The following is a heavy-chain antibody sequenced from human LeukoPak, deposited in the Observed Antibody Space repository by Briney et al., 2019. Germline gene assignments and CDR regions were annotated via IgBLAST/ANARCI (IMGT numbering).Heavy chain of an antibody. V-gene: IGHV3-7*02. Sequence: GGSLRLSCVASGFYFAISSMTWVRQTPGKRLEWVANIRHDGSEGYYVDSVKGRFTIFRDNGKDSLYLQMNSLRAEDTAVYYSARGTSTHTWDFQNRGQGTLVSVSS. J-gene: IGHJ1*01. D-gene: IGHD1-7*01. CDR1: GFYFAISS. CDR3: ARGTSTHTWDFQN. CDR2: IRHDGSEG.